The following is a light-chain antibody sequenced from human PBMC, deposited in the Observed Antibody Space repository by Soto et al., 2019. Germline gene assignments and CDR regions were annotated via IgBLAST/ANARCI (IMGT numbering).Light chain of an antibody. CDR1: QSVRRY. Sequence: EIVLTQSPGTLSLSPGERATLSCRASQSVRRYLAWYQQKPGQVPRGLIYGATNRATDIPARFSGSGSGTDFTLTISSLEPEDFAVYYCQQLSNWPLTFGGGTKVEIK. CDR2: GAT. J-gene: IGKJ4*01. CDR3: QQLSNWPLT. V-gene: IGKV3-11*01.